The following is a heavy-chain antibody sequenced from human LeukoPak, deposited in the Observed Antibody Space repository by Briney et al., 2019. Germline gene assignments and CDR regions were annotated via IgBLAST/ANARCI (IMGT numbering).Heavy chain of an antibody. Sequence: GGSLRLSCAASGFPFSSHWMSWVRQAPGKGLEWVANINQDGSEKYYVDSVKGRFSISRDNAKNSLYLQMNSLRDEDTAVYYCARDTAAAPFDPWGQGTLVTVSS. CDR3: ARDTAAAPFDP. V-gene: IGHV3-7*01. D-gene: IGHD6-13*01. J-gene: IGHJ5*02. CDR2: INQDGSEK. CDR1: GFPFSSHW.